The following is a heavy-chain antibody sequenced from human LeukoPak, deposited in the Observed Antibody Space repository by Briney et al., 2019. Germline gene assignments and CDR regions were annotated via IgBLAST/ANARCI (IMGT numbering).Heavy chain of an antibody. CDR1: GFTFSSYS. J-gene: IGHJ3*02. D-gene: IGHD2-15*01. CDR3: ARHSTGCSGGSCYSDALDI. Sequence: GGSLRLSCAASGFTFSSYSMNWVRQAPGKGLEWVSSISSSSSYIYYADSVKGRFTISRDNAKNSLYLQMNSLRAEDTAVYYCARHSTGCSGGSCYSDALDIWGQGTMVTVSS. CDR2: ISSSSSYI. V-gene: IGHV3-21*01.